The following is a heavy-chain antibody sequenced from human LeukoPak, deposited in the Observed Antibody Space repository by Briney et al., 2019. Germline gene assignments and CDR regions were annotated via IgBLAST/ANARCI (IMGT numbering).Heavy chain of an antibody. J-gene: IGHJ4*02. CDR1: GFTFSSYG. V-gene: IGHV3-23*01. Sequence: GGSLRLSCAASGFTFSSYGMTWVRPAPGKGLEWVSSISESGGSTDDADSVKGWFTISRDNSKNTLFLKMHSLRVEDTAVYYCARDRLKGPPVMDSWGQGTLVTVSS. D-gene: IGHD3-16*01. CDR2: ISESGGST. CDR3: ARDRLKGPPVMDS.